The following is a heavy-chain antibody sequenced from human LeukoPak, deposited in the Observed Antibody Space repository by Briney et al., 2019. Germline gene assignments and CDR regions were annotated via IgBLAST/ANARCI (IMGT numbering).Heavy chain of an antibody. D-gene: IGHD2-8*01. CDR2: MNPNSGNT. J-gene: IGHJ6*03. V-gene: IGHV1-8*03. CDR3: ARGPFQYCTNGVCYYYYYMDV. Sequence: ASVKVSCKASGDTFTSYDINWVRQATGQGLELMGWMNPNSGNTGYAQKFQGRVTITRNTSISTAYMELSSLRSEDTAVYYCARGPFQYCTNGVCYYYYYMDVWGKGTTVTVSS. CDR1: GDTFTSYD.